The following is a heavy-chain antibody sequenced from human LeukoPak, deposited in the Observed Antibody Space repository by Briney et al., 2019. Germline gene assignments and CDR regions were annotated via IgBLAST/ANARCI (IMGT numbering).Heavy chain of an antibody. CDR1: GFTFNSYW. Sequence: GGSLRLSCAASGFTFNSYWMHWVRHAPGKGLVWVSRINSDGSSTSYADSVKGRFTISRDNAKNTLYLQMNSLRAEDTAVYYCARDPRDYYYYGMDVWGQGTTVTVSS. CDR2: INSDGSST. V-gene: IGHV3-74*01. CDR3: ARDPRDYYYYGMDV. J-gene: IGHJ6*02.